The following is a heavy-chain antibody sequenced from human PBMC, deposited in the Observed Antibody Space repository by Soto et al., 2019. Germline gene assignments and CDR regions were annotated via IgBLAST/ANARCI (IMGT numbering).Heavy chain of an antibody. Sequence: TVSGGSISTYYWSWIRQPPGKGLEWLGYINYSGSTNYNPSLKSPVTISVDTSKNQFSLKLRSVTAADTAVYYCARVLGGGYDSFYYNAMDVWGQGTTVTVSS. CDR2: INYSGST. J-gene: IGHJ6*02. CDR3: ARVLGGGYDSFYYNAMDV. D-gene: IGHD5-12*01. CDR1: GGSISTYY. V-gene: IGHV4-59*01.